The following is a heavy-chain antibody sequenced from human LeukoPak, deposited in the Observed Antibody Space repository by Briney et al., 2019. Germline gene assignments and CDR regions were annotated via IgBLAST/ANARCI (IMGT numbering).Heavy chain of an antibody. Sequence: PGGSLRLSCSASGFTFSSYPMRWVRQAPGKGLEWVSPISGSGGRTYYAHSVKGRFTISRDNSKNTLYLQMDRLRAEDTAVYYCAKDPPYDFWSGYQPNWFDPWGQGTLVTVSS. CDR1: GFTFSSYP. CDR2: ISGSGGRT. J-gene: IGHJ5*02. V-gene: IGHV3-23*01. D-gene: IGHD3-3*01. CDR3: AKDPPYDFWSGYQPNWFDP.